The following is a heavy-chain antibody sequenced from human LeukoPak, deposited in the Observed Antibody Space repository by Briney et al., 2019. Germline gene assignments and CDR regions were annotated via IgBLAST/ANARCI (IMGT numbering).Heavy chain of an antibody. CDR3: ARVHGSTSDANYDAFDI. CDR2: INHSGST. V-gene: IGHV4-34*01. Sequence: SETLSLTCAVYGGSFSGYYWSWIRQPPGKGLEWIGEINHSGSTNYNPSLKSRVTISVDTSKNQFSLKLSSVTAADTAVYYCARVHGSTSDANYDAFDIWGQGTMVAVSS. CDR1: GGSFSGYY. D-gene: IGHD4/OR15-4a*01. J-gene: IGHJ3*02.